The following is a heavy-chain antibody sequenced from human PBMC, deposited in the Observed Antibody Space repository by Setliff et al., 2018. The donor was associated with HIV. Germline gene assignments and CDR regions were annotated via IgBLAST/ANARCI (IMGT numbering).Heavy chain of an antibody. D-gene: IGHD3-22*01. V-gene: IGHV4-39*07. CDR1: GGAISSSSYY. J-gene: IGHJ2*01. Sequence: SETLSLTCTVSGGAISSSSYYWDWIRQPPGKGLGWIATSYYSGDSHYSPSLKSRVTISVDTSKNHFSLKLNSVPAADTAVYYCARAKYYYDTSAYYGSRDWYFDLWGRGTLVTVSS. CDR2: SYYSGDS. CDR3: ARAKYYYDTSAYYGSRDWYFDL.